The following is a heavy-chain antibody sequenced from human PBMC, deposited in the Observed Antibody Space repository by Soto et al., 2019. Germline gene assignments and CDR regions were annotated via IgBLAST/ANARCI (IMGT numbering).Heavy chain of an antibody. V-gene: IGHV6-1*01. D-gene: IGHD6-6*01. Sequence: SQTLSLTCAISGDSVSSNSAAWNWIRQSPSRGLEWLGRTYYRSKWYNDYAVSVKSRITINPDTSKNQFSLQLNSVTPEAPAVSSGASDPPNAARHGCFDPWGQGTPVTVSS. CDR1: GDSVSSNSAA. CDR2: TYYRSKWYN. J-gene: IGHJ5*02. CDR3: ASDPPNAARHGCFDP.